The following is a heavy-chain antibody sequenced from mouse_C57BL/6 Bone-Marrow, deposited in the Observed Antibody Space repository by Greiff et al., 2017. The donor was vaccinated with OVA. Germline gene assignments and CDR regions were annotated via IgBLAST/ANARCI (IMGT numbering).Heavy chain of an antibody. V-gene: IGHV1-39*01. CDR1: GYSFTDYN. D-gene: IGHD1-1*01. CDR2: INPNYGTT. CDR3: AFYYGGSYRYFDV. J-gene: IGHJ1*03. Sequence: EVQLVESGPELVKPGASVKISCKASGYSFTDYNMNWVKQSNGKSLEWIGVINPNYGTTSYNQKFKGKATLTVDQSSSTAYMHLNSLTSEDSAVYYCAFYYGGSYRYFDVWGTGTTVTVSS.